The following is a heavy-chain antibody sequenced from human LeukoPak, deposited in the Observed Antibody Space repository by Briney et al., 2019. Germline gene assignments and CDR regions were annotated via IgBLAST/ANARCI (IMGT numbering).Heavy chain of an antibody. CDR1: GGSFSGYY. V-gene: IGHV4-34*01. CDR3: ARDGSSGIDY. CDR2: INHSGST. D-gene: IGHD6-19*01. J-gene: IGHJ4*02. Sequence: PSETLSLTCAVSGGSFSGYYWSWIRQPPGKGLEWIGEINHSGSTNYNPSLKSRVTISVDTSKNQFSLKLSSVTAADTAVYYCARDGSSGIDYWGQGTLVTVSS.